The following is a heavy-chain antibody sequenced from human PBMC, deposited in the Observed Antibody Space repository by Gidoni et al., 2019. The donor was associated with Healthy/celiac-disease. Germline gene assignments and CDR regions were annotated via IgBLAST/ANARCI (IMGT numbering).Heavy chain of an antibody. Sequence: EVQLVESGGGWVQPGGSLRLACAAYGFTVSSNYMSWVRQAPGKGLEWVSVIYSGVSTYYADSVKGRFTISRDNSKNTLYLQMNSLRAEDTAVYYCARAANGRFLEWDFDYWGQGTLVTVSS. CDR3: ARAANGRFLEWDFDY. CDR2: IYSGVST. D-gene: IGHD3-3*01. CDR1: GFTVSSNY. V-gene: IGHV3-66*02. J-gene: IGHJ4*02.